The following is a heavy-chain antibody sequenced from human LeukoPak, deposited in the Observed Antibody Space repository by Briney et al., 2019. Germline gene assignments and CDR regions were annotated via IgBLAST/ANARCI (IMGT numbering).Heavy chain of an antibody. D-gene: IGHD6-19*01. CDR2: VSASWKS. Sequence: ETLSLTCTISGGSIGPFFWTWIRQSAGKGLECVGRVSASWKSYYNPSLKSRLTLSLDESNNQFSLRLNSVTAADTAVYYCARGLRVAVAGYYFDSWGQGILVTVPS. CDR1: GGSIGPFF. J-gene: IGHJ4*02. V-gene: IGHV4-4*07. CDR3: ARGLRVAVAGYYFDS.